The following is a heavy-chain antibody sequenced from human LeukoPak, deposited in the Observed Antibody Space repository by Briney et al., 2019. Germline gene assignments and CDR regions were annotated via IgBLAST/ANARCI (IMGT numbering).Heavy chain of an antibody. CDR2: IWYDGSNK. D-gene: IGHD6-19*01. Sequence: PGGSLRLSCAASGFTFRSYGMHWVRQAPGKGLEWVAVIWYDGSNKYYADSVKGRFTVSRDNSKNTLYLQMNSLRAEDTGVYYCATAVASSSGWYADYWGQGTLVTVSS. CDR3: ATAVASSSGWYADY. V-gene: IGHV3-33*01. J-gene: IGHJ4*02. CDR1: GFTFRSYG.